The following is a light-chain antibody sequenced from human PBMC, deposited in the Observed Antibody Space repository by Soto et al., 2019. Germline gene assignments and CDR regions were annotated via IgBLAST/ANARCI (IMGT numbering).Light chain of an antibody. CDR2: DVS. CDR1: SSDVGGYNY. V-gene: IGLV2-14*01. J-gene: IGLJ2*01. Sequence: QSALTQPASVSGSPGQSSTISCTGTSSDVGGYNYVSWYQQHPGKAPKLMIYDVSNRPSGVSNRFSGYKSGNTASLTISGLQAEDEADYYCSSYTSSSTLLVFGGGTKLTVL. CDR3: SSYTSSSTLLV.